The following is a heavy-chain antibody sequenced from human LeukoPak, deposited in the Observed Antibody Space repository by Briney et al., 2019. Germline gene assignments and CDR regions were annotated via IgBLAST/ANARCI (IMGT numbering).Heavy chain of an antibody. Sequence: ASVKLSCKASGYTFTGYYMHWVRQAPGQGLEWMGWINPNSGGTNYAQKFQGRVTMTRDTSISTAYMELSRLRSDDTAVYYCARRNYYGSGNLDYWGQGTLVTVSS. CDR2: INPNSGGT. CDR3: ARRNYYGSGNLDY. V-gene: IGHV1-2*02. J-gene: IGHJ4*02. CDR1: GYTFTGYY. D-gene: IGHD3-10*01.